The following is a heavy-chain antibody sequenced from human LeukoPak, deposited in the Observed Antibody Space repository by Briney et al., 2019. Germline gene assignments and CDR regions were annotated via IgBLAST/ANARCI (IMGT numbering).Heavy chain of an antibody. CDR3: AKVGEPWGYSYGYYFDD. Sequence: TGGSLRLSCAASGFTFSSYGMSWVRQAPGKGLEWVAAISGSGGSTHYADSVKGRFTPYRDNSKNTLYLQMNSLRAEDTAVYYCAKVGEPWGYSYGYYFDDGGQGTLVTVSS. V-gene: IGHV3-23*01. D-gene: IGHD5-18*01. CDR1: GFTFSSYG. J-gene: IGHJ4*02. CDR2: ISGSGGST.